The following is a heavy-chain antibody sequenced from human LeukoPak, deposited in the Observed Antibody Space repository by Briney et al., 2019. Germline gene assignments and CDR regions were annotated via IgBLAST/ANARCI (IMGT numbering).Heavy chain of an antibody. CDR2: IWNDASNK. V-gene: IGHV3-33*06. CDR1: GFTFSTYG. Sequence: GRSLRLSCAASGFTFSTYGMHWVRQAPGKGLEWVAVIWNDASNKYYADSVKGRFTISRDSSKNTLYLQMNSLRAEDTALYYCAKGQLVDYGMDVWGQGTTVTVSS. J-gene: IGHJ6*02. CDR3: AKGQLVDYGMDV. D-gene: IGHD6-13*01.